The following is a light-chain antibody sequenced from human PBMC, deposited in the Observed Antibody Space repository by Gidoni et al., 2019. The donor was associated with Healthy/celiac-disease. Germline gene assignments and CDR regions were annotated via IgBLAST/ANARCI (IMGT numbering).Light chain of an antibody. CDR3: QQYGSSPWT. J-gene: IGKJ1*01. V-gene: IGKV3-20*01. CDR1: QSVSSSY. CDR2: GAS. Sequence: EIVLTQSPGNLSLSPGERATLSCRASQSVSSSYLAWYQQIHGQAPRLLIYGASSSATGIPDRFSGSGSGPDFTLTIIRLEPEDFAVYYCQQYGSSPWTFGQGTKVEIK.